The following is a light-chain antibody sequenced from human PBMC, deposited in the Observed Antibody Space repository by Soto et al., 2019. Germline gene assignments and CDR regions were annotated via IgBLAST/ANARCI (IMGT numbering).Light chain of an antibody. CDR3: QQYDSSPQT. CDR1: QSVSSSS. CDR2: DAS. V-gene: IGKV3D-20*01. Sequence: EIVLTQSPATLSLSPGERATLSCGASQSVSSSSLAWYQQKPGLAPRLLIYDASYRATGIPDRFSGSGSGTEFTLTISRLEPEDFAMYYCQQYDSSPQTFGQGTKLEIK. J-gene: IGKJ2*01.